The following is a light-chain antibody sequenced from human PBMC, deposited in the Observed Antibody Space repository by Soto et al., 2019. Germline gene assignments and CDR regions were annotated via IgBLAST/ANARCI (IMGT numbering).Light chain of an antibody. J-gene: IGKJ3*01. V-gene: IGKV3-11*01. CDR3: QQRSNWPPVFT. Sequence: EIVMTQSPATLSVSPGEKATLXXRASQSVSSYLAWYQQKPGQAPRLLXXDASNRATGIPARFSGSGSGTDFTLTISSLEPEDFAVYYCQQRSNWPPVFTFGPGTKVDIK. CDR2: DAS. CDR1: QSVSSY.